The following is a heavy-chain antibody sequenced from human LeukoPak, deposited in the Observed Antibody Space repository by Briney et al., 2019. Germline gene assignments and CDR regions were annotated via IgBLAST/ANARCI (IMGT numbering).Heavy chain of an antibody. CDR1: GFTFSSYA. J-gene: IGHJ4*02. D-gene: IGHD1-26*01. CDR2: ISYDGSNK. Sequence: GGSLRLSCAASGFTFSSYAMHWVRQAPGKGLEWVAVISYDGSNKYYADSVKGRFTISRDNSKNTLYLQMNSLRAEGTAVYYCARIPTLSSGSYERGHQSDYWGQGTLVTVSS. V-gene: IGHV3-30-3*01. CDR3: ARIPTLSSGSYERGHQSDY.